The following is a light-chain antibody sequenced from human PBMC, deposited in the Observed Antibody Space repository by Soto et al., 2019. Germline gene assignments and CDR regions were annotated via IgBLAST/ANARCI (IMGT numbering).Light chain of an antibody. Sequence: QSVLTQPPSASGTPGQRVTISCSGSSSNIGSNYVYWYQQLPGTAPNLLIYRNNQRPSGVPDRFSGSKSCTSASLAISGLRSEDEADYYCAAWDDSLSGKVFGGGTKLTVL. J-gene: IGLJ3*02. V-gene: IGLV1-47*01. CDR1: SSNIGSNY. CDR3: AAWDDSLSGKV. CDR2: RNN.